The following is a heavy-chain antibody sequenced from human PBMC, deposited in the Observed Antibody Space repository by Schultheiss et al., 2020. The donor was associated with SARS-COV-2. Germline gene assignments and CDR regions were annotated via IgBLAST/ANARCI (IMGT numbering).Heavy chain of an antibody. D-gene: IGHD3-10*01. CDR3: ARRLVRGALDV. Sequence: GGSLRLSCAASGFTFSDYYMSWIRQAPGKGLEYVSAISSNGGSTYYANSVKGRFTISRDNSKNMVYLQMGSLRAEDTAVYYCARRLVRGALDVWGQGTTVTVSS. V-gene: IGHV3-64*01. CDR1: GFTFSDYY. CDR2: ISSNGGST. J-gene: IGHJ6*02.